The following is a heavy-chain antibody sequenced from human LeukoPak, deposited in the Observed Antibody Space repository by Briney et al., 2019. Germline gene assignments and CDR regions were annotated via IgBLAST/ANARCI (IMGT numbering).Heavy chain of an antibody. CDR2: IKSKTDGGTT. CDR3: TTDGVYDFWSGYFY. J-gene: IGHJ4*02. CDR1: GFTFSNAW. V-gene: IGHV3-15*01. Sequence: GGSLRLSCAATGFTFSNAWMSWVRQAPGKGLEWVGRIKSKTDGGTTDYAAPVKGRFTISRDDSKNTLYLQMNSLKTEDTAVYYCTTDGVYDFWSGYFYWGQGTLVTVSS. D-gene: IGHD3-3*01.